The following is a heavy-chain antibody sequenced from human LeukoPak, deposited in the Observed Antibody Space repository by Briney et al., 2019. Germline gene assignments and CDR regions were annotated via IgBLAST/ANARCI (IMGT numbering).Heavy chain of an antibody. CDR3: AKGLGYSSGWT. D-gene: IGHD6-19*01. CDR2: ISGSGGST. J-gene: IGHJ5*02. Sequence: PRRSLRISCSASGFTFTSYALTWVRQAPGKGMEWVSAISGSGGSTYYADSVKGRFTISRDNSMNTLYLQMNSLRAEDTDVYYCAKGLGYSSGWTWGQGTLVTVSS. V-gene: IGHV3-23*01. CDR1: GFTFTSYA.